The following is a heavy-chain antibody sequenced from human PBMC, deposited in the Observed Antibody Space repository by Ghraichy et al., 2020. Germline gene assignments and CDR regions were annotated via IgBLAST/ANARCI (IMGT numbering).Heavy chain of an antibody. J-gene: IGHJ6*02. Sequence: VSCKASGYSFTGYYIHWVRQAPGQGLEWMGWINPDSGGTNYAQKYQGRVTMTRDTSITTAYMELSRLRSDDTAIYYCAKDRLGYIYGRYYFYYGLDVWGQGTTVTVSS. D-gene: IGHD5-18*01. CDR2: INPDSGGT. CDR1: GYSFTGYY. V-gene: IGHV1-2*02. CDR3: AKDRLGYIYGRYYFYYGLDV.